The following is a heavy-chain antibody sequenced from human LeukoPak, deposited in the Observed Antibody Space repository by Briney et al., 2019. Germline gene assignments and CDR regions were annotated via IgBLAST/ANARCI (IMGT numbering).Heavy chain of an antibody. V-gene: IGHV4-31*03. Sequence: SQTLSLTCTVSGGSISSGGYYWSWIRQHPGKGLEWIGYIYYSGSTYYNPSLKSRVTMSVDTSKNQFSLKLSSVTAADTAVYYCARGAYYDILTGYYGPMDVWGKGTTVTVSS. CDR1: GGSISSGGYY. D-gene: IGHD3-9*01. CDR3: ARGAYYDILTGYYGPMDV. J-gene: IGHJ6*03. CDR2: IYYSGST.